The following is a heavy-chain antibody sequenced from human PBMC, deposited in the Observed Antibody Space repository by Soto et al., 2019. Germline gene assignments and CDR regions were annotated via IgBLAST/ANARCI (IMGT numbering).Heavy chain of an antibody. Sequence: QVQLVESGGGVVQPGTSLRLSCATSGFTFTNFGIHWVRQAPGKGLEWVAVTSYDGNNIYYGDSVKGRFTISRDNSKNTLYLQMDSLRLEDTAVYYCAKTQSSGWYGVDYWGQGALVTVSS. D-gene: IGHD6-13*01. J-gene: IGHJ4*02. CDR2: TSYDGNNI. V-gene: IGHV3-30*18. CDR3: AKTQSSGWYGVDY. CDR1: GFTFTNFG.